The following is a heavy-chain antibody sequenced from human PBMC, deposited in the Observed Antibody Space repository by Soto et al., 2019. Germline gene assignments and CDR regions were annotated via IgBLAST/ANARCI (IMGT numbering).Heavy chain of an antibody. J-gene: IGHJ4*02. CDR1: GYTFTSYY. CDR3: AVYPRSGYYDSSGYYRLFDY. CDR2: INPSGGST. V-gene: IGHV1-46*01. Sequence: GASVKVSCKASGYTFTSYYMHWVRQAPGQGLEWMGIINPSGGSTSYAQKFQGRVTMTRDTSTSTVYMELSSLRSEDTAVYYCAVYPRSGYYDSSGYYRLFDYWGQGTLVTVSS. D-gene: IGHD3-22*01.